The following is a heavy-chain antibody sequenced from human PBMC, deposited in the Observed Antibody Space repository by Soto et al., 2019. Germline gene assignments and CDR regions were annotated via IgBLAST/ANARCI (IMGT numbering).Heavy chain of an antibody. Sequence: GSLRLSCTASGFTFSDNAMTWVRQAPGKGLEWVSTISGGSSVTYYGDSVKGRFTISRDNAKKTLFLQLNRLSAEDTATYYCAKVLSKNYYYPFDFWGQGTQVTVS. V-gene: IGHV3-23*01. CDR2: ISGGSSVT. D-gene: IGHD3-10*01. J-gene: IGHJ4*02. CDR1: GFTFSDNA. CDR3: AKVLSKNYYYPFDF.